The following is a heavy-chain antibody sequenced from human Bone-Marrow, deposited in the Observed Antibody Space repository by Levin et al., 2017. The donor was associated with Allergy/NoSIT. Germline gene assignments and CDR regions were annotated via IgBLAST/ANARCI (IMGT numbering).Heavy chain of an antibody. CDR1: GFTFSNAY. J-gene: IGHJ4*02. D-gene: IGHD1-1*01. CDR2: ILMKTGGVTT. V-gene: IGHV3-15*01. CDR3: TTYSRVGSGTIDY. Sequence: GESLKISCAASGFTFSNAYMTWVRQAPGKGLEWVGRILMKTGGVTTDYAAPVKGRFTISRDESKNTLYLQMNSLKSEDTGVYYCTTYSRVGSGTIDYWGQGTLVTVSS.